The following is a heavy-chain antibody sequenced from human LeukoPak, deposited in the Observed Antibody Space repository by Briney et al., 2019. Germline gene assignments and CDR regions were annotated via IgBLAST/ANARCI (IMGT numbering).Heavy chain of an antibody. J-gene: IGHJ4*02. D-gene: IGHD3-9*01. CDR1: GYTFTGYY. CDR2: ITPNSGVT. V-gene: IGHV1-2*02. Sequence: ASVKVSCKASGYTFTGYYIHWVRQAPGQGLEWMGWITPNSGVTNYARRFQGRVTMTGDTSISTAYMELSRLRPDDTAVYYCAKDGGSYDILTDYWGQGTLVTVSS. CDR3: AKDGGSYDILTDY.